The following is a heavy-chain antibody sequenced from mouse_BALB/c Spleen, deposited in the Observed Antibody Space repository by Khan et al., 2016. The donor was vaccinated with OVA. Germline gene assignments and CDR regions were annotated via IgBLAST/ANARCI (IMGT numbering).Heavy chain of an antibody. CDR2: ISYSGNT. CDR3: ARIYGGDFDY. D-gene: IGHD1-1*01. CDR1: GYSITSDYA. V-gene: IGHV3-2*02. J-gene: IGHJ2*01. Sequence: EVQLQESGPGLVKPSQSLSLTCTVTGYSITSDYAWNWIRQFPGNKLEWMGFISYSGNTNYNPSLKSRFSITRDTSKNQFFLQLNSVTTDDTATYYCARIYGGDFDYWGQGTTLTVSS.